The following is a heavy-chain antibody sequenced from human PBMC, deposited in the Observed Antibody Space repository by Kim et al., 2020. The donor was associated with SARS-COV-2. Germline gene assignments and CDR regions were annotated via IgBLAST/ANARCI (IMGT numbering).Heavy chain of an antibody. J-gene: IGHJ4*02. CDR2: TDGGKT. D-gene: IGHD1-26*01. Sequence: TDGGKTDYAAPVKGRFTISRDDSKNTLYLQMNSLKTEDTAVYYCTSSGTAWGQGTLVTVSS. V-gene: IGHV3-15*01. CDR3: TSSGTA.